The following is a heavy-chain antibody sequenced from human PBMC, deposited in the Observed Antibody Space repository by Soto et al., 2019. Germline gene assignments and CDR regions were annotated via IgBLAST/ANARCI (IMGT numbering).Heavy chain of an antibody. V-gene: IGHV3-21*01. Sequence: EVQLVESGGGLVKPGGSLRLSCAASGFTFSSYSMNWVRQAPGKGLEWVSSISSSSSYIYYADSVKGRFTISRDNAKNSLYLKMNSLRAEDTAVYYCARDGIAARPLLYGMDVWGQGTTVTVSS. CDR2: ISSSSSYI. CDR1: GFTFSSYS. J-gene: IGHJ6*02. CDR3: ARDGIAARPLLYGMDV. D-gene: IGHD6-6*01.